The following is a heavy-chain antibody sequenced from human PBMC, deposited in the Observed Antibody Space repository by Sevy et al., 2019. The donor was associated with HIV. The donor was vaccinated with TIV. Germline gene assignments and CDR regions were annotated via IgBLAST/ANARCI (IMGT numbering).Heavy chain of an antibody. Sequence: GGSLRLSCAASGFTFSDYYMSWIRQAPGKGLEWVSYISSSGSTIYYADSVKGRFTISRDNAKNSLYLQMNSLRAEDTAVYYCAREVLYSSSSHWFDPWGQGTLVTVSS. CDR2: ISSSGSTI. D-gene: IGHD6-6*01. CDR3: AREVLYSSSSHWFDP. V-gene: IGHV3-11*01. CDR1: GFTFSDYY. J-gene: IGHJ5*02.